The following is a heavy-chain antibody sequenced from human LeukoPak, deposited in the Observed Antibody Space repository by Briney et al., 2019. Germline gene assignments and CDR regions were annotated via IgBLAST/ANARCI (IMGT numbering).Heavy chain of an antibody. CDR3: ARGNYYDSSGYYGY. J-gene: IGHJ4*02. CDR1: GGSFSGYY. CDR2: INHSGST. D-gene: IGHD3-22*01. Sequence: SETLCLTCGVYGGSFSGYYWSWIRQPPGEGLEWIGEINHSGSTNYNPSLKSRVTISVDTSKNQFSLKLSSVTAADTAVYYCARGNYYDSSGYYGYWGQGTLVTVSS. V-gene: IGHV4-34*01.